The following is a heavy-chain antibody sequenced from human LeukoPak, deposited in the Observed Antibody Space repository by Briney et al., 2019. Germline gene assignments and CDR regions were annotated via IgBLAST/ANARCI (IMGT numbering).Heavy chain of an antibody. D-gene: IGHD2-21*02. V-gene: IGHV3-74*01. J-gene: IGHJ5*02. CDR2: INSDGSST. CDR3: ARGVTPDWFDP. CDR1: GFTFRSYA. Sequence: GGSLRLSCAASGFTFRSYAMSWVRQAPGKGLVWVSRINSDGSSTSYADSVKGRFTISRDNAKNTLYLQMNSLRAEDTAVYYCARGVTPDWFDPWGQGTLVTVSS.